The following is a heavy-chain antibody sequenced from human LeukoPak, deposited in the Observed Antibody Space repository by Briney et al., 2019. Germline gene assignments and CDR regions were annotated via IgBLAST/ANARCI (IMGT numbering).Heavy chain of an antibody. Sequence: GGSLRLSCAASGFTFSNYGMHWVRQAPGKGLERVTVIWNDGSNKYYAESVKGRFTISRDNSKNTLYLQMNSLRAEDTGVYYCARDQSGGAWKRFDYWGQGALVTVSS. V-gene: IGHV3-33*01. D-gene: IGHD1-1*01. J-gene: IGHJ4*02. CDR3: ARDQSGGAWKRFDY. CDR2: IWNDGSNK. CDR1: GFTFSNYG.